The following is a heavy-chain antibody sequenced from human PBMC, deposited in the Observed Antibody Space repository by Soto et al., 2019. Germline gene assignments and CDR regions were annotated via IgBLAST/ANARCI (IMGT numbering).Heavy chain of an antibody. J-gene: IGHJ5*02. D-gene: IGHD2-2*01. Sequence: SETLSLTCAVYGGSFSGYYWSWIRQPPGKGLEWIGEINHSGSTNYNPSLKSRVTISVDTFKNQFSLNLSSVTAADTAVYYCARNPQKPASTYPERYDPWGQGTLVTASS. CDR1: GGSFSGYY. CDR3: ARNPQKPASTYPERYDP. V-gene: IGHV4-34*01. CDR2: INHSGST.